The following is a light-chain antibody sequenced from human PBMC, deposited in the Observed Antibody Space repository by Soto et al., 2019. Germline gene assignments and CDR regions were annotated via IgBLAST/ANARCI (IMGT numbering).Light chain of an antibody. CDR1: SNYVGSYNY. Sequence: QSVLTQPASVSGSPGQSIALSCTGNSNYVGSYNYVSWYQQHPGKAPKLMIYDVTNRPSGVSDRFSGSKSGNTASLTISGLQAEDEADYYCKSYTTSNTYVFGSGTKVTVL. CDR3: KSYTTSNTYV. V-gene: IGLV2-14*01. J-gene: IGLJ1*01. CDR2: DVT.